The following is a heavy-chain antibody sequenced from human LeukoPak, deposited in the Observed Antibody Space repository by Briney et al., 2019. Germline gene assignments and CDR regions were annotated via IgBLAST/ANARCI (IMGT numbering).Heavy chain of an antibody. V-gene: IGHV3-33*06. D-gene: IGHD3-22*01. CDR2: IWYDESNK. CDR1: GFIFSSYG. Sequence: GGSLRLSCAASGFIFSSYGMHWVRQAPGKGLEWVAVIWYDESNKYYADSVKGRFTISRDNSKIKLYLQMNSLRAEDTAVYYCAKDFYDSSSYGVFEQWGQGTLVTVSS. J-gene: IGHJ4*02. CDR3: AKDFYDSSSYGVFEQ.